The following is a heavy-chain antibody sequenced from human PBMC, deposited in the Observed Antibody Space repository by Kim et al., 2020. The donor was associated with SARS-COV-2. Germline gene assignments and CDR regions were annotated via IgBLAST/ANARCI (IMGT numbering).Heavy chain of an antibody. CDR1: VYSFTSYW. J-gene: IGHJ3*02. Sequence: GESLKISCKGSVYSFTSYWIGWVRQMPVKGLEWMGIIYPGDSDTRYSPSFQGQVTISADKSISTAYLQWSSLKASDTAMYYCARLKRITIFGVVIEGPFDIWGQGTMVTVSS. V-gene: IGHV5-51*01. CDR2: IYPGDSDT. D-gene: IGHD3-3*01. CDR3: ARLKRITIFGVVIEGPFDI.